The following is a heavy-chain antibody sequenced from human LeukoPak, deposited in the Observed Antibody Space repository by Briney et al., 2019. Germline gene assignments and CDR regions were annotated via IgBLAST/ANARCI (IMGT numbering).Heavy chain of an antibody. D-gene: IGHD3-10*01. CDR3: ARGSGSGSYYNGFDY. CDR1: GGSLSSYY. J-gene: IGHJ4*02. CDR2: IYTSGST. Sequence: SETLSLTCTVSGGSLSSYYWSWIRQPAGKGLEWIGRIYTSGSTNYNPSLKSRVTMSVDTSKNQFSLKLSSVTAADTAVYYCARGSGSGSYYNGFDYWGQGTLVTVSS. V-gene: IGHV4-4*07.